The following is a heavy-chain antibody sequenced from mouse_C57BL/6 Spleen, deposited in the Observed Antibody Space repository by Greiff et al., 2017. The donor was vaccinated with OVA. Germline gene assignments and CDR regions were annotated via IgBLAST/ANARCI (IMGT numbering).Heavy chain of an antibody. CDR1: GYTFTSYW. V-gene: IGHV1-61*01. CDR3: ARGGSSGFAWFAY. CDR2: IYPSDSET. D-gene: IGHD3-2*02. Sequence: VQLQQPGAELVRPGFSVKLSCKASGYTFTSYWMDWVKQRPGQGLEWIGNIYPSDSETHYNQKFKDKATLTVDKSSSTAYMQLSSLTSEDSAVYYCARGGSSGFAWFAYWGQGTLVTVSA. J-gene: IGHJ3*01.